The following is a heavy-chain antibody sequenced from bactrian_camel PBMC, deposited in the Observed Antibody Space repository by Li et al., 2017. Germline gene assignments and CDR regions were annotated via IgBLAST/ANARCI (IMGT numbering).Heavy chain of an antibody. D-gene: IGHD3*01. V-gene: IGHV3S53*01. J-gene: IGHJ6*01. CDR3: AADDMGPSCLSVLPGLKRDYFGY. CDR2: ISTGFPST. Sequence: HVQLVESGGGAVQAGGSLRLSCAGYIDSTYCMGWFRQALGKEREGVAGISTGFPSTNYADSVKGRFTISVDKAKKTLYLQMDSLKVEDSAMYYCAADDMGPSCLSVLPGLKRDYFGYWGQGTQVTVS. CDR1: IDSTYC.